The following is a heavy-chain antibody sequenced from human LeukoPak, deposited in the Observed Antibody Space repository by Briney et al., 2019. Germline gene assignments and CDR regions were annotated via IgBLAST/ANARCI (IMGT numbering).Heavy chain of an antibody. D-gene: IGHD3-10*02. J-gene: IGHJ6*04. V-gene: IGHV3-48*04. CDR3: AELGITMIGGV. CDR2: ISRSSSTI. CDR1: GFTFSSCS. Sequence: GGSLRLSCAASGFTFSSCSMNWVRQSPGKGLEWVSYISRSSSTIYCAHSVKGRFTISRDHAKKSMYLQMNSLRAEDTAVYYCAELGITMIGGVWGKGTTVTISS.